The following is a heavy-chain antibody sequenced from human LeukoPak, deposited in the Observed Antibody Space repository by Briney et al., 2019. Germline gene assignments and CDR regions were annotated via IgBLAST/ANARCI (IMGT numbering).Heavy chain of an antibody. V-gene: IGHV4-59*01. CDR3: AGLQEDAFDI. Sequence: SETLSLTCTVSGGSISSYYWSWIRQPPGKGLEWIGYIYYSGSTNYNPSLKSRVTISVDTSKNQFSLELSSVTAADTAVYYCAGLQEDAFDIWGQGTMVTVSS. J-gene: IGHJ3*02. CDR1: GGSISSYY. CDR2: IYYSGST.